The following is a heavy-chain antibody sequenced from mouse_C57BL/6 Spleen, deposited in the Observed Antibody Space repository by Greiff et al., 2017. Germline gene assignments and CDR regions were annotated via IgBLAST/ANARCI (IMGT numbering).Heavy chain of an antibody. CDR3: AREWDGYNWWCDV. Sequence: VQLVESDAELVKPGASVKISCKVSGYTFTDHTIHWMKQRPEQGLEWIGYIYPRDGSTKYNEKFKGKATLTADKSSSTAYMQLNSLTSEDSAVYFCAREWDGYNWWCDVWGTGTTVTVSS. CDR2: IYPRDGST. V-gene: IGHV1-78*01. J-gene: IGHJ1*03. CDR1: GYTFTDHT. D-gene: IGHD2-3*01.